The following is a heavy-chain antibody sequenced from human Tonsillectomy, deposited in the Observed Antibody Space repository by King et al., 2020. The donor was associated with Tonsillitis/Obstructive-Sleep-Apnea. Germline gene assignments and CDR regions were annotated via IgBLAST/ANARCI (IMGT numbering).Heavy chain of an antibody. CDR1: GFTFSSFE. V-gene: IGHV3-48*03. CDR2: ISGSGNTK. Sequence: VQLVESGGGLVQPGGSLRLSCAASGFTFSSFEMNWVRQAPGKGLDWVSYISGSGNTKYYADSVKGRFTISRDNAKNSLYLQMNSLRVEDTAVYYCARGGLFWDYFDYWGQGTLVTVSS. J-gene: IGHJ4*02. D-gene: IGHD3-16*01. CDR3: ARGGLFWDYFDY.